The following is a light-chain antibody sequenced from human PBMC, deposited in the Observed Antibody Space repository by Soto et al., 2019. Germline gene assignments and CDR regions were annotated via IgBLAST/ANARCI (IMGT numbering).Light chain of an antibody. CDR3: GAWDDNRHGV. CDR1: SSNIGSNG. CDR2: TSD. Sequence: QSVLTQPPSVSGTPGQTVTISCSGSSSNIGSNGVHWYQQLPGTAPKVLIHTSDQRPSAVPDRFSGSKSGTSASLAISGLQSEDEAEYCCGAWDDNRHGVFGGGTKGTVL. V-gene: IGLV1-44*01. J-gene: IGLJ2*01.